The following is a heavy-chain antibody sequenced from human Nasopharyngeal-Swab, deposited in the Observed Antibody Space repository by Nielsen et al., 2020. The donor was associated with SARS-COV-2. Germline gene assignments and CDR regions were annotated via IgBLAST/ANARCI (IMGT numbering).Heavy chain of an antibody. CDR2: INPDSGDT. J-gene: IGHJ4*02. D-gene: IGHD3-22*01. CDR3: ARDYYDNYDSDY. V-gene: IGHV1-2*02. Sequence: WVRQAPGQGLEWVGCINPDSGDTQYAQKFQGRVTVTSDRSRSTAYIDLSRLRSDDTAVYYCARDYYDNYDSDYWGQGTLVTVPS.